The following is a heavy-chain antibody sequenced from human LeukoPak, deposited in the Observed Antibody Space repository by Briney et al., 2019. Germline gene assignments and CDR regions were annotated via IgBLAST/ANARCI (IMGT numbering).Heavy chain of an antibody. CDR3: AKGDNYYDSSGYYYVTALFAY. V-gene: IGHV3-30*18. Sequence: GGSLRLSCAAAGFTVSSDGMHWVRQAPGKGVEWGAGTSYNGNIKYYADYVKGRFSFSRDNSKNTLYLQMDRLRAEDTAVYYCAKGDNYYDSSGYYYVTALFAYWGQGTLVTVSS. D-gene: IGHD3-22*01. J-gene: IGHJ4*02. CDR1: GFTVSSDG. CDR2: TSYNGNIK.